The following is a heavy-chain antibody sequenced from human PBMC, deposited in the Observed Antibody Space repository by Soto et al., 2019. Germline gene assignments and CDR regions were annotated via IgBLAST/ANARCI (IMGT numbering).Heavy chain of an antibody. Sequence: EVQLVESGGGLVKPGGSLRLSCAASGFTFTRYSMNWVRQAPGKGLEWVSSISSTTNYIYYADSMKGRFTVSRDNAKNSGYLDMNSLSAEDTAVYYCARESEDLTSNFDYWGQGTLVTVSS. CDR1: GFTFTRYS. V-gene: IGHV3-21*01. CDR3: ARESEDLTSNFDY. J-gene: IGHJ4*02. CDR2: ISSTTNYI.